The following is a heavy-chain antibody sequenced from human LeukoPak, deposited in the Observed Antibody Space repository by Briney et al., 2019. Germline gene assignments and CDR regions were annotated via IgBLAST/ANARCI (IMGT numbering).Heavy chain of an antibody. D-gene: IGHD3-10*01. CDR2: IYSGGST. J-gene: IGHJ4*02. CDR1: GFTVSSSY. CDR3: ARVREGYFDY. V-gene: IGHV3-66*01. Sequence: GGSLRLSCAASGFTVSSSYMSWVRQAPGKGLEWVSVIYSGGSTYYADSVKGRFTISRDNSKNTLYLQMNSLRAEDTAVYYCARVREGYFDYWGQGTLVTVSS.